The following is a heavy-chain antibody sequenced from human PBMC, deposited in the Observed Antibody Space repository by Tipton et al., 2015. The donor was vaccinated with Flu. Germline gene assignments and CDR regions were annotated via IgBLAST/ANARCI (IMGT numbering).Heavy chain of an antibody. CDR2: IYHSGST. J-gene: IGHJ4*02. V-gene: IGHV4-38-2*02. CDR1: GYSISSGYY. Sequence: LRLSCAVSGYSISSGYYWGWIRQPPGKGLEWIGSIYHSGSTYYNPSLKSRVTISVDTSKNQFSLKLSSVTAADTAVDYWAREARWELGCIDYWGQGTLVTVSS. D-gene: IGHD1-26*01. CDR3: AREARWELGCIDY.